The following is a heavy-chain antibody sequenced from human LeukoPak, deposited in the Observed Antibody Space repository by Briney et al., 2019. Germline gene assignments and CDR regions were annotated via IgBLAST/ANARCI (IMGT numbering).Heavy chain of an antibody. Sequence: GASVKVSCKASGYTFTSYYMHWVRQAPGQGLGWMGIINPSGGSTSYAQKFQGRVTMTRDTSTSTVYMELSSLRSEDTAVYYCARDPPNCSGGSCYSGVGFDYWGQGTLVTVSS. V-gene: IGHV1-46*01. CDR2: INPSGGST. J-gene: IGHJ4*02. CDR3: ARDPPNCSGGSCYSGVGFDY. D-gene: IGHD2-15*01. CDR1: GYTFTSYY.